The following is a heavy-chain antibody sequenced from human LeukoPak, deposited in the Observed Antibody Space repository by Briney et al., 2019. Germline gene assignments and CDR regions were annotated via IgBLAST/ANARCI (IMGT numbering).Heavy chain of an antibody. CDR1: GFSFTNAW. Sequence: GGSLRLSCAASGFSFTNAWMSWVRQAPGKGLEWVGRVKSKTDGATTDYAALVQGRFTISRDDSENTLFLQMNSLKSEDTAVYYCTTDWSAGYSYATFAYWGQGTLVAVSS. CDR3: TTDWSAGYSYATFAY. J-gene: IGHJ4*02. D-gene: IGHD3-16*01. CDR2: VKSKTDGATT. V-gene: IGHV3-15*01.